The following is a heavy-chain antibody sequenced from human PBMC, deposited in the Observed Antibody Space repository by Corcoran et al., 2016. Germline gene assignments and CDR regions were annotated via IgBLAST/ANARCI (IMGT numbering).Heavy chain of an antibody. CDR1: GFIVSRNY. J-gene: IGHJ3*01. CDR3: VTSPGSHTFDG. Sequence: EVQLVESGGGLIQPGGSLRLSCAATGFIVSRNYMSWVRPGPGKGLEWVSIIYSGGSIYYADSVKGRFTISRDNSKNTVYLQMNSLRAEDTAVYYCVTSPGSHTFDGWGQGKMVTVSS. CDR2: IYSGGSI. D-gene: IGHD3-10*01. V-gene: IGHV3-53*01.